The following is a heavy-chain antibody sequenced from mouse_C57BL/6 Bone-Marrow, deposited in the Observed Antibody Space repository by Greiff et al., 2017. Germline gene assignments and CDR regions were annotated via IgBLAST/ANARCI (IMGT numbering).Heavy chain of an antibody. Sequence: QVQLQQPGAELVKPGASVKLSCKASGYTFTSYWMHWVKQRPGQGLEWIGMIHPNSGSTNYNEKFKSKATLTVDKSSSTAYMQLSSLTSEDSAVYYCARSWYYGSYYFDYWGQGTTLTVSS. D-gene: IGHD1-1*01. CDR2: IHPNSGST. CDR1: GYTFTSYW. V-gene: IGHV1-64*01. J-gene: IGHJ2*01. CDR3: ARSWYYGSYYFDY.